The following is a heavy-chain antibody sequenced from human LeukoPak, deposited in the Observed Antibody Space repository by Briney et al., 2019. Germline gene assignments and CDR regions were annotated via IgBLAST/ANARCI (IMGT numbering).Heavy chain of an antibody. D-gene: IGHD6-19*01. Sequence: SETLSLTCIVSGGSISPYYWHWIRQPPGKGLEWIGYIYYSGSTSYNPSLKSRVTISVDASKNEFSLKLSSVTAADTAVYYCARDGSQQWSFMDVWGQGTTVTVSS. CDR1: GGSISPYY. CDR3: ARDGSQQWSFMDV. J-gene: IGHJ6*02. V-gene: IGHV4-59*01. CDR2: IYYSGST.